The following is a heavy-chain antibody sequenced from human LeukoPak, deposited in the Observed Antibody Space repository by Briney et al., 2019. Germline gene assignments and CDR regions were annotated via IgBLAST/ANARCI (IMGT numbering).Heavy chain of an antibody. D-gene: IGHD3-3*01. CDR1: GYTFTSYE. CDR2: MNPNSGNT. CDR3: ARATMNRGRFLEWLLYGYYFDY. V-gene: IGHV1-8*01. Sequence: GASVKVSCKASGYTFTSYEINWVRQATGQGLEWMGWMNPNSGNTGYAQKFQGRVTMTRNTSISTAYMELSSLRSEDTAVYYCARATMNRGRFLEWLLYGYYFDYWGQGTLVTVSS. J-gene: IGHJ4*02.